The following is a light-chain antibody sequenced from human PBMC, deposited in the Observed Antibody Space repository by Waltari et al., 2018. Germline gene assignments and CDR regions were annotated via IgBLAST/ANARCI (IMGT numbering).Light chain of an antibody. CDR1: QGIRVD. V-gene: IGKV1-6*01. CDR3: LQDYIYPRT. J-gene: IGKJ1*01. CDR2: GAS. Sequence: ITCRARQGIRVDLAWYQQKPGKAPKLLIYGASSLQSGVPSRFSGGASGSDFTLTISSLQPEDSATYYCLQDYIYPRTFGQGTKVELK.